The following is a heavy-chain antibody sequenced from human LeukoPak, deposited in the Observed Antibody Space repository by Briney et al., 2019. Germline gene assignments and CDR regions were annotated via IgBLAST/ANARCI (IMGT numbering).Heavy chain of an antibody. CDR2: FDPEDGET. V-gene: IGHV1-24*01. J-gene: IGHJ4*02. CDR1: GYTLTELS. Sequence: ASVKVSCKVSGYTLTELSMHWVRQAPGKGLEWMGGFDPEDGETIYAQKFEGRVTMTEATSTDTAYMELSSLRSEDTAVYYCATPQPGGSYCLDYWGQGTLVTVSS. CDR3: ATPQPGGSYCLDY. D-gene: IGHD1-26*01.